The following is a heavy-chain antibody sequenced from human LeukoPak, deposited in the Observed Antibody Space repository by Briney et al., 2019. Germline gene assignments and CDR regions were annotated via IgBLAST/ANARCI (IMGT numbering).Heavy chain of an antibody. CDR2: IKQDGSEK. CDR1: GYTFSSYW. CDR3: ARDAVDTANAV. D-gene: IGHD5-18*01. J-gene: IGHJ6*02. Sequence: GGSLRLSCKASGYTFSSYWMSWVRQAPGKGLEWVANIKQDGSEKYYVDSVKGRFTISRDNAKNSLYLQMNSLRAEDTAVYYCARDAVDTANAVWGQGTTVTVSS. V-gene: IGHV3-7*03.